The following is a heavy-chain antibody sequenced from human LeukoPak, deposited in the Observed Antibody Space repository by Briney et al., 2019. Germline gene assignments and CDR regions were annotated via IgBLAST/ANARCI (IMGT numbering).Heavy chain of an antibody. Sequence: GGSLRLSCAASGFTFSSYWVSWVRQAPGKGLEWVANIKQDGSEKYYVDSVKGRFTISRDNAKNSLYLQMNSLRAEDTAVYYCARDCSSASCYYTRGLDYWGQGTLVTVSS. CDR3: ARDCSSASCYYTRGLDY. V-gene: IGHV3-7*01. CDR1: GFTFSSYW. CDR2: IKQDGSEK. J-gene: IGHJ4*02. D-gene: IGHD2-2*01.